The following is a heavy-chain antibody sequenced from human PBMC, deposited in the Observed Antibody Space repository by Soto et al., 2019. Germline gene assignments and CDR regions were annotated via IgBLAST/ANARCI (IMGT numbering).Heavy chain of an antibody. D-gene: IGHD2-21*02. CDR3: ATKARVTDSAYYGMDV. CDR2: ISENGDTT. J-gene: IGHJ6*02. Sequence: VGSLRLSCAVSGLTFRNHAMTWVRQAPRKGLEWVSTISENGDTTFYADSVKGRFTISRDNSENTLFLQMNSLGDGDTAVYYCATKARVTDSAYYGMDVWGQGTTVTVSS. CDR1: GLTFRNHA. V-gene: IGHV3-23*01.